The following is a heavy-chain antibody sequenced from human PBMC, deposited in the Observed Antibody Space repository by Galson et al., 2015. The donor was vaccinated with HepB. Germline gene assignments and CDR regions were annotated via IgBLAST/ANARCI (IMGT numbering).Heavy chain of an antibody. V-gene: IGHV4-59*08. CDR3: ARLLWGGSSWPHDAFDI. CDR1: GGSISSNY. D-gene: IGHD6-13*01. CDR2: IYYSGST. J-gene: IGHJ3*02. Sequence: ETLSLTCTVSGGSISSNYWSWIRQPPGKGLEWIGYIYYSGSTNYNPSLKSRVTISVDTSKNQFSLKLTSVTAADTAVYYCARLLWGGSSWPHDAFDIWGQGTMVTVSS.